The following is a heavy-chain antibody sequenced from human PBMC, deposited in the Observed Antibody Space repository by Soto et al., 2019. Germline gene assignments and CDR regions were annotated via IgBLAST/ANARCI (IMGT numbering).Heavy chain of an antibody. Sequence: PGGSLRLSCAASGFTFSSYAMHWVRQAPGKGLEWVAVISYDGSNKYYADSVKGRFTISRDNSKNTLYLQMNSLRAEDTAVYYCARPPPISSWYSYIRPGGDNWFDPWGQGTLVTVSS. CDR2: ISYDGSNK. CDR3: ARPPPISSWYSYIRPGGDNWFDP. V-gene: IGHV3-30-3*01. J-gene: IGHJ5*02. CDR1: GFTFSSYA. D-gene: IGHD6-13*01.